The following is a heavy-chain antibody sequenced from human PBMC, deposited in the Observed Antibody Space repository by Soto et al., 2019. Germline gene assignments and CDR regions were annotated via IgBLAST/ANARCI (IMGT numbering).Heavy chain of an antibody. Sequence: AGGSLRLSCAASGFTFNNYGMHWVRQAPGKGLEWVAVIWNGGDGYYYANSVKGRFTISRDNSNNTLYLQMNSLRAEDTAVYYCSLSDRYYGMDVWGLGTTVTVSS. J-gene: IGHJ6*02. CDR2: IWNGGDGY. CDR1: GFTFNNYG. CDR3: SLSDRYYGMDV. V-gene: IGHV3-33*01.